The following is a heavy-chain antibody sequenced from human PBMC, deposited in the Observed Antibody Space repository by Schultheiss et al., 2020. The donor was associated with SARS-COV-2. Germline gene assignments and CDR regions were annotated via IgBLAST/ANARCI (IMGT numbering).Heavy chain of an antibody. J-gene: IGHJ4*02. CDR1: GFTFSSYS. Sequence: GESLKISCAASGFTFSSYSMNWVRQAPGKGLEWVSSISSSSSYIYYADSVKGRFTISRDNAKNSLYLQMNSLRAEDTAVYYCTLTGTTSGWGQGTLVTVSS. CDR3: TLTGTTSG. V-gene: IGHV3-21*01. D-gene: IGHD1-7*01. CDR2: ISSSSSYI.